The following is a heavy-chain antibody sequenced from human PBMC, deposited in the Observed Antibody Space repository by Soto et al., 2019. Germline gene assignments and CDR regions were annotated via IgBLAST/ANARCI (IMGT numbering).Heavy chain of an antibody. CDR3: ARGPYCLNGRCFPHWLDS. J-gene: IGHJ1*01. D-gene: IGHD2-21*01. CDR1: GDSISTVDYF. CDR2: IYKSATT. Sequence: PSETLSLTCSVSGDSISTVDYFWAWVRQPPGQALEYIGYIYKSATTYYNPSFESRVAISLDTSKSQFSLNVTSLTAADTAVYFCARGPYCLNGRCFPHWLDSWGQGTLVTVSS. V-gene: IGHV4-30-4*01.